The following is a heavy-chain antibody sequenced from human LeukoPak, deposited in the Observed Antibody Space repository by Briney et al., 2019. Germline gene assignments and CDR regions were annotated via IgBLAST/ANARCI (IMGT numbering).Heavy chain of an antibody. CDR3: ARDRSYYDFWSGYYYYFDY. D-gene: IGHD3-3*01. Sequence: SETLSPTCTVSGGSISSGGYYWSWIRQPPGKGLEWIGYIYHSGSTYYNPSLKSRVTISVDRSKNQFSLKLSSVTAADTAVYYCARDRSYYDFWSGYYYYFDYWGQGTLVTVSS. V-gene: IGHV4-30-2*01. CDR2: IYHSGST. CDR1: GGSISSGGYY. J-gene: IGHJ4*02.